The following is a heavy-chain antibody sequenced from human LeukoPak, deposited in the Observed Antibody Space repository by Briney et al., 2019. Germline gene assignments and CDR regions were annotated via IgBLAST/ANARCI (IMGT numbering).Heavy chain of an antibody. Sequence: GGSLRLSCVACGFIFSSYGMHWVRQAPGKGLEWVAFTRSDGSDKYYTDSVKGRFTISRDNFKNTQYLQMNSLRAEDTAVYYFGEYDSASIYWGQGTLVTVSS. V-gene: IGHV3-30*02. CDR2: TRSDGSDK. D-gene: IGHD3-9*01. J-gene: IGHJ4*02. CDR3: GEYDSASIY. CDR1: GFIFSSYG.